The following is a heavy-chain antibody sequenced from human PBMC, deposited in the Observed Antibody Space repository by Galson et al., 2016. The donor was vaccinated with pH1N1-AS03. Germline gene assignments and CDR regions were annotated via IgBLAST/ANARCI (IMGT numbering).Heavy chain of an antibody. J-gene: IGHJ6*02. CDR2: ITGNGDST. D-gene: IGHD3-16*01. CDR3: AKGRFGPQYYYDGMDV. CDR1: GFPFRHYA. Sequence: SLRLSCAASGFPFRHYAMSWVRPAPGTWLEWVSGITGNGDSTYIADSVQGRFTISRDNSKNTLYLPMISLRDEDQAVLYCAKGRFGPQYYYDGMDVWGQGTTVTVSS. V-gene: IGHV3-23*01.